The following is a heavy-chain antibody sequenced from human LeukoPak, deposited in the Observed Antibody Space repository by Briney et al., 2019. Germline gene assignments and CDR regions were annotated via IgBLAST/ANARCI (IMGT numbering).Heavy chain of an antibody. V-gene: IGHV4-39*01. Sequence: SETLSLSCTVSGGSISSSSYYWGWIRQPPGKGLEWIGSIYYSGSTYYNPSLKSRVTISVDTSKNQFSLKLSSVTAADTAVYYCARHGSAAAREFDYWGQGTLVTVSS. CDR3: ARHGSAAAREFDY. CDR2: IYYSGST. J-gene: IGHJ4*02. D-gene: IGHD6-13*01. CDR1: GGSISSSSYY.